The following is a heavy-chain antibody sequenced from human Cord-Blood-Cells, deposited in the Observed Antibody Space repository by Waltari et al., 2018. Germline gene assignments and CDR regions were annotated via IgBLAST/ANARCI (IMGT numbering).Heavy chain of an antibody. J-gene: IGHJ2*01. D-gene: IGHD7-27*01. Sequence: QVQLVQSGAEVKKHGSHVKVSCKASGGTFSSDAISWVRQPPGQGLEWMGGIIPIFGTANYAQKFQGRVTITADKATSTAYMELSSLRSEDTAVYYCARDLTGAELLRYFDLWGRGTLVTVSS. CDR1: GGTFSSDA. V-gene: IGHV1-69*06. CDR3: ARDLTGAELLRYFDL. CDR2: IIPIFGTA.